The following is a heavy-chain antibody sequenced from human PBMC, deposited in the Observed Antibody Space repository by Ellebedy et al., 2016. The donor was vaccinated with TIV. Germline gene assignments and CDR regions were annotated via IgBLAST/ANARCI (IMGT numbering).Heavy chain of an antibody. CDR1: GGSFSGYY. CDR3: ARSPLAVAGTPFDY. V-gene: IGHV4-34*01. J-gene: IGHJ4*02. CDR2: INHSGST. D-gene: IGHD6-19*01. Sequence: SETLFLTXAVYGGSFSGYYWSWIRQPPGKGLEWIGEINHSGSTNYNPSLKSRVTISVDTSKNQFSLKLSSVTAADTAVYYCARSPLAVAGTPFDYWGQGTLVTVSS.